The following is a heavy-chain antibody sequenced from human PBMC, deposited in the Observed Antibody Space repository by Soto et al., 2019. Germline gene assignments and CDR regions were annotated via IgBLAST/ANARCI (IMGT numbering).Heavy chain of an antibody. J-gene: IGHJ6*04. Sequence: PWGSLRLSCAASGFTFSSYAMSWVRQAPGKGLEWVSAISGSGGITYYADSVKGRFTISRDNSKNTLYLQMNSLRAEDTAVYYCANEVGERRAYYGTEVWGKGKTASVSA. CDR1: GFTFSSYA. D-gene: IGHD1-1*01. CDR2: ISGSGGIT. CDR3: ANEVGERRAYYGTEV. V-gene: IGHV3-23*01.